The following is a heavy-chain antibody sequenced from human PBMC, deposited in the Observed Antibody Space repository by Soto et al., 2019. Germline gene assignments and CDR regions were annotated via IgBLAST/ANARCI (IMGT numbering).Heavy chain of an antibody. J-gene: IGHJ3*02. CDR3: ARGHDILEADAFDI. V-gene: IGHV3-21*01. D-gene: IGHD3-9*01. CDR2: ISSSSSYI. CDR1: GFSFSNHW. Sequence: PGGSVRLSCAASGFSFSNHWMSWVRQAPGKGLEWVSSISSSSSYIYYADSVKGRFTISRDNAKNSLYLQMNSLRAEDTAVYYCARGHDILEADAFDIWGQGTMVNVSS.